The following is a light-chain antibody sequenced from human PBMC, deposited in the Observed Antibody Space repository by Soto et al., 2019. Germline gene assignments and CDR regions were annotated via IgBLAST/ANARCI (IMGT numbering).Light chain of an antibody. J-gene: IGLJ3*02. CDR2: GNS. CDR3: RSYDSSLSAVV. CDR1: SSNIGADYD. V-gene: IGLV1-40*01. Sequence: QSVLTQPPSVSGAPGQRVTISCTGSSSNIGADYDVHWYQQLPGTAPKLLIYGNSNRPSGVPDRFSGSKSGTSASLAITGRQAEDEADYYCRSYDSSLSAVVFGGGTKLTVL.